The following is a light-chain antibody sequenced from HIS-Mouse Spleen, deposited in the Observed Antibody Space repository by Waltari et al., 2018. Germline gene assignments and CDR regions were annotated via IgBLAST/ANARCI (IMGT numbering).Light chain of an antibody. V-gene: IGLV1-40*01. J-gene: IGLJ1*01. CDR3: QSYDSSLSAHYV. Sequence: QSVLTQPPSVSGAPGQRVTISCTGSSSNIGAGYDVHWYQQLPGTAPKLPIYGTSNRPSGVPDRFSGSKSGTSASLAITGLQAEDEADYYCQSYDSSLSAHYVFGTGTKVTVL. CDR1: SSNIGAGYD. CDR2: GTS.